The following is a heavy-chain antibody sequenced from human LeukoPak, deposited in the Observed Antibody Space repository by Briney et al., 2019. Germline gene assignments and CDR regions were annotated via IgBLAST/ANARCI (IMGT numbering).Heavy chain of an antibody. CDR3: ARSLSPSFFDY. CDR1: GGTFRGYY. D-gene: IGHD3-16*02. Sequence: ETLSLTCAVYGGTFRGYYWSWIRQPPGKGLEWVANIKQDGSEKYYVDSVKGRFTISRDNAKNSLYLQMNSLRAEDTAVYYCARSLSPSFFDYWGQGTLVTVSS. J-gene: IGHJ4*02. V-gene: IGHV3-7*01. CDR2: IKQDGSEK.